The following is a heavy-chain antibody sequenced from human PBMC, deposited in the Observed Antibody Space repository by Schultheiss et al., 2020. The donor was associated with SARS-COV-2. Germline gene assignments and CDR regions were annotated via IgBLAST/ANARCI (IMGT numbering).Heavy chain of an antibody. D-gene: IGHD5-18*01. J-gene: IGHJ4*02. Sequence: GGSLRLSCAASGFTFSSYGMHWVRQAPGKGLEWVAVISYDGSNKYYADSVKGRFTISRDNSKNTLYLQMNSLRAEDTAVYYCARDGSGGYSYGYGLDYWGQGTLVTVSS. CDR1: GFTFSSYG. V-gene: IGHV3-30*03. CDR2: ISYDGSNK. CDR3: ARDGSGGYSYGYGLDY.